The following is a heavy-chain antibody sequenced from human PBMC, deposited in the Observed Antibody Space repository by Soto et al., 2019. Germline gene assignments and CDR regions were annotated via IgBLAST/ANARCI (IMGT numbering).Heavy chain of an antibody. CDR3: ARIGRLRWGDY. Sequence: GGSLRLSCAASGFTFSSYSMNWVRQAPGKGLEWVSYISSSSSTIYYADSVRGRFTISRDNAKNSLYLQMNSLRAEDTAVYYCARIGRLRWGDYWGQGTLVTVSS. V-gene: IGHV3-48*01. CDR1: GFTFSSYS. CDR2: ISSSSSTI. J-gene: IGHJ4*02. D-gene: IGHD4-17*01.